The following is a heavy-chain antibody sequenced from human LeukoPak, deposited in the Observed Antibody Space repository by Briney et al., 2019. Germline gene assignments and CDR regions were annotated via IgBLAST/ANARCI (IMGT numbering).Heavy chain of an antibody. D-gene: IGHD3-10*01. J-gene: IGHJ6*03. CDR1: GGTFSSFA. Sequence: ASVKVPCKTSGGTFSSFAISWVRQAPGQGLEWMGGITSIYGTANYAQKFQGRVTITADASTTTAYMELSSLRADDTAVYYCGRSGSYYYYYINVWGKGTTVTISS. V-gene: IGHV1-69*13. CDR2: ITSIYGTA. CDR3: GRSGSYYYYYINV.